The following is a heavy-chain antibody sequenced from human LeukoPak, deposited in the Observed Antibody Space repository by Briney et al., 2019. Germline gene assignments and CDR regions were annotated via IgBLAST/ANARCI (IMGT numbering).Heavy chain of an antibody. Sequence: ASVKVSFTASGGTFSSYAISWVRQATGQGLEWMGWMNPNSGNTGYAQKFQGRVTMTRNTSICTAYMELSSLRSEDTAVYYCAMGYGSGSYNLDYWGQGTLVTVSS. V-gene: IGHV1-8*02. CDR2: MNPNSGNT. J-gene: IGHJ4*02. CDR1: GGTFSSYA. D-gene: IGHD3-10*01. CDR3: AMGYGSGSYNLDY.